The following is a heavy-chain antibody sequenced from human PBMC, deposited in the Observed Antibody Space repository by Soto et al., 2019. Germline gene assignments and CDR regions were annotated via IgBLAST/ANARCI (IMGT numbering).Heavy chain of an antibody. D-gene: IGHD6-13*01. V-gene: IGHV4-30-2*01. Sequence: SETLSLTCDVSGGSISSGGYSGSWIRQPPGKGLEWIAYIYHTGSTYYNPSLKSRGTISLDTSKNQLSLRLRSVTAADTAVYYCARSIVTPAGMFDHWGQGALVTVSS. CDR1: GGSISSGGYS. J-gene: IGHJ5*02. CDR2: IYHTGST. CDR3: ARSIVTPAGMFDH.